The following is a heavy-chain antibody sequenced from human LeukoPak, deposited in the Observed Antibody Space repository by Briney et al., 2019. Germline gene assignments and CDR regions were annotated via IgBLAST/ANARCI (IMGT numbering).Heavy chain of an antibody. CDR1: GFTFSSYG. V-gene: IGHV3-33*01. J-gene: IGHJ4*02. CDR2: IWYDGSNK. D-gene: IGHD3-22*01. CDR3: ARELSPVVKYYFEY. Sequence: PGGSLILSCAASGFTFSSYGIHWVRQAPGKGLEWVAVIWYDGSNKYYADSVKGRFTISRDNSKNTLYLQMNSLRAEDTALYYCARELSPVVKYYFEYWGQGTLVTVSP.